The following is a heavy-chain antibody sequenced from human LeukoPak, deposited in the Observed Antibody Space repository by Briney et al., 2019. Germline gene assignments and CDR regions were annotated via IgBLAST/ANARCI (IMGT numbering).Heavy chain of an antibody. CDR2: ISGSGGST. Sequence: GGSLRLSCAASGFTVSSNYMSWVRQAPGKGLEWVSDISGSGGSTYYADSVKGRFTISRDNSKNTLYLQMNSLRAEDTAVYYCAREGRSGGSGSYYHYWGQGTLVTVSS. CDR3: AREGRSGGSGSYYHY. D-gene: IGHD3-10*01. J-gene: IGHJ4*02. CDR1: GFTVSSNY. V-gene: IGHV3-23*01.